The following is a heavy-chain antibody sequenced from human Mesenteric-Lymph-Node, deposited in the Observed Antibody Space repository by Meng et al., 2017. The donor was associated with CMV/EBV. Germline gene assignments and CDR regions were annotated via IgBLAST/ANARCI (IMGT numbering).Heavy chain of an antibody. CDR1: GFIFSTYE. CDR3: ARDNVYYNGYDSD. D-gene: IGHD5-12*01. V-gene: IGHV3-48*03. CDR2: INSIGSTT. J-gene: IGHJ4*02. Sequence: GESLKISCAASGFIFSTYEMNWVRQAPGKGLEWVSFINSIGSTTYYADSVKGRFTIYRDNAKNSLYLEMNSLRVEDTAVYYCARDNVYYNGYDSDWGQGTLVTVSS.